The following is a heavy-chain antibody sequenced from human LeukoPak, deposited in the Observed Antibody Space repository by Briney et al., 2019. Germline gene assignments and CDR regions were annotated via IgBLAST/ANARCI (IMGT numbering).Heavy chain of an antibody. CDR1: GFTSSSYG. D-gene: IGHD6-13*01. CDR3: AKEVIAAAAPDY. J-gene: IGHJ4*02. Sequence: PGGSLRLSCAASGFTSSSYGMHWVRQAPGRGLEWVAVISYDGSNKYYADSVKGRFTISRDNSKNTLYLQMNSLRAEDTAVYYCAKEVIAAAAPDYWGQGTLVTVSS. CDR2: ISYDGSNK. V-gene: IGHV3-30*18.